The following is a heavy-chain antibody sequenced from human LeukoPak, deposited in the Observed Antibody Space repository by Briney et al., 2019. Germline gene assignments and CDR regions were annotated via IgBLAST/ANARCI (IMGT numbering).Heavy chain of an antibody. D-gene: IGHD2/OR15-2a*01. Sequence: ASVKVSCKASGYTFTSYVINWVGQATGQGLEWMGWMNPNSGNTGYAQKFQGRVTMTRDTSIGTAYMELSSLRSEDTAVYYCAREGNIGKDVWGQGTTVTVSS. J-gene: IGHJ6*02. CDR3: AREGNIGKDV. CDR1: GYTFTSYV. V-gene: IGHV1-8*01. CDR2: MNPNSGNT.